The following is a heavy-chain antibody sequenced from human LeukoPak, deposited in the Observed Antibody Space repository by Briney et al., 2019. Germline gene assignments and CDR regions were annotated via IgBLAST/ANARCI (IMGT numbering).Heavy chain of an antibody. CDR2: IYYSGST. J-gene: IGHJ3*02. D-gene: IGHD2-2*01. Sequence: SETLSLTCTVSGGSISSGGYYWSWIRQHPGKGLEWIGYIYYSGSTYYNPSLKSRVTISVDTSKNQFSLKLSSVTAADTAVYYCATYCSNTRCSPMNAFDIWGQGTMVTVSS. CDR3: ATYCSNTRCSPMNAFDI. V-gene: IGHV4-31*03. CDR1: GGSISSGGYY.